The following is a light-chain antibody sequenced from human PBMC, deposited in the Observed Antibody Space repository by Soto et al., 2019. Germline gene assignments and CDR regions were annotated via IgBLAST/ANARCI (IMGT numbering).Light chain of an antibody. CDR1: QRVSSSY. CDR3: QQYGSSPGT. J-gene: IGKJ1*01. Sequence: IVLTQSPGTMSLSPGERATLSCRVGQRVSSSYLAWYQQKPGQAPMLLIYGASSRATGIPDRFSGSGSGTDFTLTISRLEPEDFAVYYCQQYGSSPGTFGQGTKVDIK. CDR2: GAS. V-gene: IGKV3-20*01.